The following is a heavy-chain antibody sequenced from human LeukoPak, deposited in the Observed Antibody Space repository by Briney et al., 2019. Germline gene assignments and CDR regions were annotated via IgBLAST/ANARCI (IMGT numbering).Heavy chain of an antibody. CDR1: GGSISSYY. Sequence: PSETLSLTCTVSGGSISSYYWSWIRQPPGKGLEWIGYIYYSGSTNYNPSLKSRVTISVDTSKNQFSLKLSSVTAADTAVYYCARGGLIWFGDYYYYYGMDVWGQGTTVTVSS. CDR2: IYYSGST. J-gene: IGHJ6*02. CDR3: ARGGLIWFGDYYYYYGMDV. V-gene: IGHV4-59*01. D-gene: IGHD3-10*01.